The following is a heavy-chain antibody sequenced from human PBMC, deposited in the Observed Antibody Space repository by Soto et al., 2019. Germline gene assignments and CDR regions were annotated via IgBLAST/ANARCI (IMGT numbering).Heavy chain of an antibody. D-gene: IGHD3-3*01. CDR2: ISGSGGST. Sequence: GGSLRLSCAASGFTFSSYAMSWVRQAPGKGLEWVSAISGSGGSTYYADSVKGRFTISRDNSKNTLYLQMNSLRAEDTAVYYCAKSKPDNLYDFWSGHIFNYWGQGTLVTVSS. CDR1: GFTFSSYA. V-gene: IGHV3-23*01. CDR3: AKSKPDNLYDFWSGHIFNY. J-gene: IGHJ4*02.